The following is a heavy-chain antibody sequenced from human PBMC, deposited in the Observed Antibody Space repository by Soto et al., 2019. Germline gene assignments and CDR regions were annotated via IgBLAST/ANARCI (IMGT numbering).Heavy chain of an antibody. Sequence: QVQLVESGGGLVQPGRSLRLSCVASGFTFSTYALHWVRQAPGKGLEWVALISSDGSITFYADSVRGRFTISRDNSKNTLYLQMNSLRPEDTAVYYCARASGAYPTTRVVDCWGQGTLVTVSS. J-gene: IGHJ4*02. CDR1: GFTFSTYA. CDR3: ARASGAYPTTRVVDC. CDR2: ISSDGSIT. V-gene: IGHV3-30-3*01. D-gene: IGHD4-17*01.